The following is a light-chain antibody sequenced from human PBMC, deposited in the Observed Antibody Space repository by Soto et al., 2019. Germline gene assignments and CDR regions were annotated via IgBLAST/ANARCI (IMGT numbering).Light chain of an antibody. CDR2: RNN. CDR3: AAWDDSLSGVV. CDR1: SSNIGSNY. Sequence: QAVVTQPPSASGTPGQRVTISCSGSSSNIGSNYVYWYQQLPGTAPKLLIYRNNQRPSGVPDRFSGSKSGTSASLAISGLXXXXXXDXYCAAWDDSLSGVVFGGGTKVTVL. J-gene: IGLJ2*01. V-gene: IGLV1-47*01.